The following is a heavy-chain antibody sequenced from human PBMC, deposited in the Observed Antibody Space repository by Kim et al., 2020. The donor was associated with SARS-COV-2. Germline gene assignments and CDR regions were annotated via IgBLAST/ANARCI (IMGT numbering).Heavy chain of an antibody. CDR1: GYSFTSYW. Sequence: GESLKISCKGSGYSFTSYWIGWVRQMPGKGLEWMGIIYPGDSDTRYSPSFQGQVTISADKSISTAYLQWSSLKASDTAMYYCARQNSSWDSYNWFDPWGQGTLVTVSS. J-gene: IGHJ5*01. CDR3: ARQNSSWDSYNWFDP. D-gene: IGHD6-13*01. V-gene: IGHV5-51*01. CDR2: IYPGDSDT.